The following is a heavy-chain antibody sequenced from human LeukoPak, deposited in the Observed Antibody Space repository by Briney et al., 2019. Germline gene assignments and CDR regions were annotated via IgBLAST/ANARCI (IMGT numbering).Heavy chain of an antibody. CDR1: GFIFRSYG. CDR2: ISSNGGST. J-gene: IGHJ4*02. CDR3: ARVERIVGATYFDY. D-gene: IGHD1-26*01. Sequence: GALRLSCAASGFIFRSYGMSWVGRAPGKGLEWVSGISSNGGSTYYANSVKGRFTISRDNSKNTLYLQMGSLRAEDMAVYYCARVERIVGATYFDYWGQGTLVTVSS. V-gene: IGHV3-64*01.